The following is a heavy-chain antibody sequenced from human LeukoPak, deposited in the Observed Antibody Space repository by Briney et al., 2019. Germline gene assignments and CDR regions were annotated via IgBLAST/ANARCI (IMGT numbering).Heavy chain of an antibody. D-gene: IGHD3-22*01. V-gene: IGHV1-69*01. CDR3: ARNEYDSSGYGKYYFDY. CDR2: IIPILGTA. J-gene: IGHJ4*02. Sequence: SVNVSCKASGGTFSSYAISWVRQAPGQGLEWMGGIIPILGTANYAQKFQGRVTITADESTSTAYMELSSLRSEDTAVYYCARNEYDSSGYGKYYFDYWGQGTLVTVSS. CDR1: GGTFSSYA.